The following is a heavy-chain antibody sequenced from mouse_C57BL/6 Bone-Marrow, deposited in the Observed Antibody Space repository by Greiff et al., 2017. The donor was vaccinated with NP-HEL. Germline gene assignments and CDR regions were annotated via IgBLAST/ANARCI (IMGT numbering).Heavy chain of an antibody. CDR1: GYTFTSYW. CDR3: TRSRSYGTFAY. J-gene: IGHJ3*01. Sequence: VQLQQSGTVLARPGASVKMSCKTSGYTFTSYWMHWVKQRPGQGLEWIGAIYPGNSDTSYNQKYKGKAKLTAVTSASTSYMELCSLTNEDSAVYYCTRSRSYGTFAYWGQGTLVTVSA. CDR2: IYPGNSDT. D-gene: IGHD1-1*01. V-gene: IGHV1-5*01.